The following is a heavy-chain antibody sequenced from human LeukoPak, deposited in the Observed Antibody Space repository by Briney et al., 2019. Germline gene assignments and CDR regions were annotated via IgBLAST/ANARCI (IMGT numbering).Heavy chain of an antibody. V-gene: IGHV1-2*02. CDR2: INPNSGGT. CDR3: AKTTVTSEDYYYYYMDV. D-gene: IGHD4-17*01. J-gene: IGHJ6*03. Sequence: ASVKVSCKASGYTFTGYYMHWVRQAPGQGLEWMGWINPNSGGTNYAQKFQGRVTMTRDTSISTAYMELRSLRSDDTAVYYCAKTTVTSEDYYYYYMDVWGKGTTVTVSS. CDR1: GYTFTGYY.